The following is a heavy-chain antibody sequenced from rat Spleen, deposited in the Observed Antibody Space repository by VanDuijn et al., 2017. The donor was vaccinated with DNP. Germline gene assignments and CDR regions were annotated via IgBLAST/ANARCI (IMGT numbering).Heavy chain of an antibody. D-gene: IGHD3-1*01. CDR1: GFTFNNYY. CDR3: ARGSTSIYWYFDF. V-gene: IGHV5-27*01. CDR2: ISTSDSRT. Sequence: EVQLVESGGGLVQPGRSLKLSCAASGFTFNNYYMAWVRQAPKKGLEWVATISTSDSRTYYPDSVKGRFTISRDDAKSGLYLQMNSLKSEDTATYYCARGSTSIYWYFDFWGPGTMVAVSS. J-gene: IGHJ1*01.